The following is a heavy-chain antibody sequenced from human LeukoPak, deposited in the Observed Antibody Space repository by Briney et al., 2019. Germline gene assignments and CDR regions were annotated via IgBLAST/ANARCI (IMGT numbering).Heavy chain of an antibody. D-gene: IGHD1-1*01. V-gene: IGHV3-23*01. CDR2: LSGDRDIT. J-gene: IGHJ4*02. Sequence: GGSLRLSCTASGFSFSSYAMNWVRQAPGKGLEWLSLLSGDRDITHYADSVKGRFTIARDNSKNTLYSQMNSRRAEATAIYYCGKKFRLPTTTERSLPYWGQGNLVTVSS. CDR1: GFSFSSYA. CDR3: GKKFRLPTTTERSLPY.